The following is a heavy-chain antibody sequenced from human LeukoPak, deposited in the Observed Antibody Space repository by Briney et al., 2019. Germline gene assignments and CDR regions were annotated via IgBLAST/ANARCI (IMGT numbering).Heavy chain of an antibody. CDR2: ISGSSSYI. CDR1: GFTFSSYS. V-gene: IGHV3-21*01. CDR3: ARAPFEYCGGDCYSVMDV. Sequence: GGSLRLSCAASGFTFSSYSMNWVRQAPGKGLEWVSSISGSSSYIYYADSVKGRFTISRDNAKNSLYLQMNSLRAEDTAVYYCARAPFEYCGGDCYSVMDVWGKGTTVTVSS. J-gene: IGHJ6*03. D-gene: IGHD2-21*01.